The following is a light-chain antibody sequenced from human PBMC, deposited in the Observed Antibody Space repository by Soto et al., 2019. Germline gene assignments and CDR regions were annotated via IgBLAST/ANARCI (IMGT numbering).Light chain of an antibody. CDR3: HQSYSTPRLT. CDR1: QSISSY. Sequence: DIQMTQSPSSLSASVGDRVTITCRASQSISSYLNWYQQKPGKAPKLLIYAASSLQSGVPSRFSGSGSGTDFTLISSSLQPEDFATYYCHQSYSTPRLTFGGGTNVEIK. J-gene: IGKJ4*01. V-gene: IGKV1-39*01. CDR2: AAS.